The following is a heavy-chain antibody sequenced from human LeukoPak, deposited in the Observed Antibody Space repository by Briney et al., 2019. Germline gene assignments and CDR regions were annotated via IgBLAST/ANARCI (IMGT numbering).Heavy chain of an antibody. CDR1: GCTFTGYY. CDR2: INPNSGGT. D-gene: IGHD7-27*01. CDR3: ARDFTLDVGIYYYYMDV. Sequence: ASVKVSCKASGCTFTGYYMHWVRQAPGQGLQWMGWINPNSGGTNYAQKFQGRVTMTRDTSISTAYMELSRLTSDDTAVYYCARDFTLDVGIYYYYMDVWGKGTTVTVSS. V-gene: IGHV1-2*02. J-gene: IGHJ6*03.